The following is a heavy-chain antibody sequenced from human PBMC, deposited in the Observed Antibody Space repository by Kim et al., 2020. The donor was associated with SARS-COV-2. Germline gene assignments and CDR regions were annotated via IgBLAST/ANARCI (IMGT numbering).Heavy chain of an antibody. CDR1: GFTFSSYW. CDR3: ARELQQLVLNAFDI. Sequence: GGSLRLSCAASGFTFSSYWMSWVRQAPGKGLEWVANIKQDGSEKYYVDSVKGRFTISRDNAKNSLYLQMNSLRAEDTAVYYCARELQQLVLNAFDIWGQGTMVTVSS. D-gene: IGHD6-13*01. CDR2: IKQDGSEK. V-gene: IGHV3-7*01. J-gene: IGHJ3*02.